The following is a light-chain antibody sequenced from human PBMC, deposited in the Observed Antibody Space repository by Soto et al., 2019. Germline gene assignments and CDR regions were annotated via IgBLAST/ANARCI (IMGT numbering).Light chain of an antibody. CDR2: GAS. Sequence: VFTQSPGALSLSRGEGATVSCRASQSVSSSYLAWYQQKPGQAPRLLIYGASSRATGIPDRFSGSGSGTDFTLTISSLQPEDVATYYCLQLNTSPWTFGQGTKVDI. CDR3: LQLNTSPWT. J-gene: IGKJ1*01. V-gene: IGKV3-20*01. CDR1: QSVSSSY.